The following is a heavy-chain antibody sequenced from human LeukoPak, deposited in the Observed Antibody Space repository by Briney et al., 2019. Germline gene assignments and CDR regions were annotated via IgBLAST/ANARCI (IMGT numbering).Heavy chain of an antibody. Sequence: GGSLRLSCAASGFTFSNAWMSWVRQAPGKGLEWVAVISYDGSNKNYADSVKGRFTISRDNAKNSLYLQMNSLRAEDTAVYYCARGGDSSGWPAHASYYMDVWGKGTTVTVSS. CDR2: ISYDGSNK. V-gene: IGHV3-30*03. J-gene: IGHJ6*03. D-gene: IGHD6-19*01. CDR1: GFTFSNAW. CDR3: ARGGDSSGWPAHASYYMDV.